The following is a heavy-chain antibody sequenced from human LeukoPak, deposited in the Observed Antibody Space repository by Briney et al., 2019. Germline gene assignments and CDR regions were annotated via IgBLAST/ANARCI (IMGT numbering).Heavy chain of an antibody. CDR1: GYTFTSYG. CDR2: ISAYNGNT. V-gene: IGHV1-18*01. Sequence: ASVKVSCKASGYTFTSYGISWVRQAPGQGLEWMGWISAYNGNTNYAQKRQGRVTMTTDTSTSTAYMEMRSVRSDDTAVYYCARDTVLNWFDPWGQGTLVTVSS. D-gene: IGHD4-11*01. J-gene: IGHJ5*02. CDR3: ARDTVLNWFDP.